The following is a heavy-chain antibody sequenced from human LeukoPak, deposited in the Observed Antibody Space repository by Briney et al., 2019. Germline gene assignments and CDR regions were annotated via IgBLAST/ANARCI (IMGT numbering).Heavy chain of an antibody. CDR1: GGTFSSYA. CDR3: AREGGITIFGVVIPRDYYFDY. J-gene: IGHJ4*02. Sequence: ASVKVSCKASGGTFSSYAINWVRQAPGQGLEWMGWISAYNGNTNYAQKLQGRVTMTTDTSTSTAYMELRSLRSDDTAVYYCAREGGITIFGVVIPRDYYFDYWGQGTLVTVSS. CDR2: ISAYNGNT. D-gene: IGHD3-3*01. V-gene: IGHV1-18*01.